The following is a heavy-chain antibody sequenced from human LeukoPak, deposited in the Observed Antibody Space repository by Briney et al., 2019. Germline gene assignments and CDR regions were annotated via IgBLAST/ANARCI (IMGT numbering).Heavy chain of an antibody. CDR1: GFTFSSYG. CDR3: ARGGEDCSSTSCYGEYYFDY. D-gene: IGHD2-2*01. Sequence: PGRSLRLSCAASGFTFSSYGMHWVRQAPGKGLEWVAVIWYDGSNKYYADSVKARFTISRDNSKNTLYLQMNSLRAEDTAVYHCARGGEDCSSTSCYGEYYFDYWGQGTLVTVSS. V-gene: IGHV3-33*01. J-gene: IGHJ4*02. CDR2: IWYDGSNK.